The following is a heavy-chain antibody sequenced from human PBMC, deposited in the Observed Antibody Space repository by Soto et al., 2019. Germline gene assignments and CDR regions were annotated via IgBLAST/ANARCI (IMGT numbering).Heavy chain of an antibody. D-gene: IGHD1-26*01. J-gene: IGHJ4*02. CDR3: ARDLGGSYYAPVDY. CDR1: GYTFTSYG. CDR2: ISAYNGNI. Sequence: QVQLVQSGAEVKKPGASVKVSCKASGYTFTSYGISWVRQAPGQGLEWMGWISAYNGNIKYAQKLQGRVTTTTDTSTSTAYMERRSLRSDDTAVYYCARDLGGSYYAPVDYWGQGTLVTVSS. V-gene: IGHV1-18*01.